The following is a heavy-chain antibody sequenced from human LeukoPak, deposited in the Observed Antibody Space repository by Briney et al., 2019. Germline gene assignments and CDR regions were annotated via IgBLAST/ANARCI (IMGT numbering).Heavy chain of an antibody. D-gene: IGHD3-22*01. CDR3: ARQGFKWLTSLWFDP. J-gene: IGHJ5*02. V-gene: IGHV5-51*01. CDR2: IYPGDSDT. Sequence: GESLKISCKGSGYSFTNYWIGWVRQMPGKGLDWMGIIYPGDSDTRYSPSFQGQVTISADKSISTAYLQWSSLKASDTAMYYCARQGFKWLTSLWFDPWGQGTLVTVSS. CDR1: GYSFTNYW.